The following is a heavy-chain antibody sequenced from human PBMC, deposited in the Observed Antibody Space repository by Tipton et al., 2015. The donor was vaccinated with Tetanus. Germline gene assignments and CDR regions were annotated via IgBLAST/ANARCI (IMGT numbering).Heavy chain of an antibody. Sequence: TLSLTCTVSGVSISNSSHYWGWIRQSPGKGLEWIGSFYYGGSTYYNPSLESRVTISVDTSKNEFSLKLTSATAADTSLYFCARDIYSNTRAFDIWGQGTMVTVSS. D-gene: IGHD2-2*01. CDR1: GVSISNSSHY. V-gene: IGHV4-39*02. J-gene: IGHJ3*02. CDR3: ARDIYSNTRAFDI. CDR2: FYYGGST.